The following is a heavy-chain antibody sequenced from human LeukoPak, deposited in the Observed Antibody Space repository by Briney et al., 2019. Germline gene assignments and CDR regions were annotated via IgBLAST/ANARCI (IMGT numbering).Heavy chain of an antibody. J-gene: IGHJ5*02. CDR2: ISSSGSI. Sequence: PGGSLRLSCAASGFTFSNYEMNWVRQAPGKGLVWVSYISSSGSIYYADSVKGRFTISRDNTKNSLYLQMNSLRAEDTAIYYCASTNYYDSSGFSNWFDPWGQGTLVTVSS. CDR1: GFTFSNYE. V-gene: IGHV3-48*03. D-gene: IGHD3-22*01. CDR3: ASTNYYDSSGFSNWFDP.